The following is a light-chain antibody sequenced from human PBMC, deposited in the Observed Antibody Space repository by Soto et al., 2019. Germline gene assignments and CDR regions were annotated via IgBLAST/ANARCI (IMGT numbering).Light chain of an antibody. J-gene: IGLJ1*01. Sequence: QTVVTQPPSVSAAPGQKVTISCSGSSSNIGKNYVSWYQQLPGTAPRLLIYDNNNRPSGIPDRFSGSKSGTSATLGITGLQTGDEADYYCGTWDSSLSAGVFGSGTKVTVL. CDR2: DNN. CDR3: GTWDSSLSAGV. V-gene: IGLV1-51*01. CDR1: SSNIGKNY.